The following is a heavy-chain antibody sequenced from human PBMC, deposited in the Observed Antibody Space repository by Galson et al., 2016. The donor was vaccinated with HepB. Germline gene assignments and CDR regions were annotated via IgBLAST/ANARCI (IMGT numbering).Heavy chain of an antibody. Sequence: SVKVSCKASGYTFTDYGISWVRQAPGQGLEWMGWISAHNGDTEYAQKLQGRVTMTTDTSTSTAYMELRSLRSDDTAVYYCERDSIAEAGFPYYYYGMDVWGQGTTGTVSS. CDR1: GYTFTDYG. CDR3: ERDSIAEAGFPYYYYGMDV. J-gene: IGHJ6*02. D-gene: IGHD6-19*01. CDR2: ISAHNGDT. V-gene: IGHV1-18*01.